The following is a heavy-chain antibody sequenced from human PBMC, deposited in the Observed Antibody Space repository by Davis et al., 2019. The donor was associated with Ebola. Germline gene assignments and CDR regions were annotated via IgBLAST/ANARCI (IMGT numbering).Heavy chain of an antibody. Sequence: MPSETLSLTCTVSGGSISSYYWSWIRQPPGKGLEWIGYIYHSGSPIYNPSLKSRVTISVDTSKNLFSLKLTSVTAADTALYYCARVLGNGDLLLDYWGQGTLVTVSS. V-gene: IGHV4-59*01. J-gene: IGHJ4*02. CDR1: GGSISSYY. D-gene: IGHD4-17*01. CDR3: ARVLGNGDLLLDY. CDR2: IYHSGSP.